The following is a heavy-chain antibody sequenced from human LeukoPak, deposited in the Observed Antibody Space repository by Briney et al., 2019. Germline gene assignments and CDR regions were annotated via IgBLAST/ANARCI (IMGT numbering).Heavy chain of an antibody. J-gene: IGHJ5*02. V-gene: IGHV4-61*02. CDR2: IYTSGST. CDR1: GGSISSGSYY. D-gene: IGHD1-26*01. CDR3: ARDPSQDPWANWFDP. Sequence: SQTLSLTCTVSGGSISSGSYYWSWIRQPAGKGLEWIGRIYTSGSTNYNPSLKSRVTISVDTSKNQLSLKLSSVTAADTAVYYCARDPSQDPWANWFDPWGQGTLVTVSS.